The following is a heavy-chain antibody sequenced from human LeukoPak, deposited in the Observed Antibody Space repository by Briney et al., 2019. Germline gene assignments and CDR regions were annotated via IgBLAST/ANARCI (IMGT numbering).Heavy chain of an antibody. V-gene: IGHV3-11*01. CDR3: AKGQLYCSSTSCYKD. Sequence: GGSLRLSCAASGFTFSDYYMSWIRQAPGKGLEWVSYISSSGSTIYYADSVKGRFTISRDNSKNTLYLQMNSLRAEDTAVYYCAKGQLYCSSTSCYKDWGQGTLVTVSS. CDR1: GFTFSDYY. D-gene: IGHD2-2*02. CDR2: ISSSGSTI. J-gene: IGHJ4*02.